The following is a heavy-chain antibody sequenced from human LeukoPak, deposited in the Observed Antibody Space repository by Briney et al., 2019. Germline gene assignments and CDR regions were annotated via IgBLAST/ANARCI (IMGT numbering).Heavy chain of an antibody. CDR1: GGFISIGSYY. J-gene: IGHJ6*03. CDR2: IYASGST. V-gene: IGHV4-61*02. CDR3: AGLGTTTGYYYMDV. D-gene: IGHD7-27*01. Sequence: PSETLSLTCTVSGGFISIGSYYWSWIRQPAGKGLEWIGRIYASGSTNYNPSLKSRVTISVDTSKNQFSLKLSSVTAADTAVYYCAGLGTTTGYYYMDVWGKGTTVTLSS.